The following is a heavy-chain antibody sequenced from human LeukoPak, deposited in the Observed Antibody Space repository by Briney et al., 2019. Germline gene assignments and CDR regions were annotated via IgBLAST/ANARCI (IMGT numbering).Heavy chain of an antibody. Sequence: GGSLRLSCAASGFTFSSYSMNWVRQAPGKGLEWVSSISSSSSYIYYADSVKGRFTISRDNAKNSLYLQMNSLRAEDTAVYYCASDQYYYDSSGYYFNWFDHWGQGTLVTVSS. CDR3: ASDQYYYDSSGYYFNWFDH. CDR2: ISSSSSYI. D-gene: IGHD3-22*01. V-gene: IGHV3-21*01. CDR1: GFTFSSYS. J-gene: IGHJ5*02.